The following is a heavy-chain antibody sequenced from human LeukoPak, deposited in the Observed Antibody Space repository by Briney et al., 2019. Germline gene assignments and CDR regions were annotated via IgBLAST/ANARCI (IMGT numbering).Heavy chain of an antibody. D-gene: IGHD3-3*01. Sequence: GGSLRLSCVASGFTFGKYWMSWARQAPGKGLEWVANIKLDGSEKNYVDSVKGRFTISRDNTKNSLYLQMNSLRAEDTAVFYCARDQYDTWSRRGNFDSWGQGTLVIVSS. J-gene: IGHJ4*02. CDR1: GFTFGKYW. V-gene: IGHV3-7*03. CDR3: ARDQYDTWSRRGNFDS. CDR2: IKLDGSEK.